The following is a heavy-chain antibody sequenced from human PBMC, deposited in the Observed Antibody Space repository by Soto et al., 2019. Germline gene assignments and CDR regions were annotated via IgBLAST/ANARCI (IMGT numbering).Heavy chain of an antibody. CDR1: GFTFRVYS. Sequence: EVQLVESGGGLVQPGGSLGLSCSASGFTFRVYSMNWVRQAPGKGLEWVSYITSDERTIHYACSVKGRFTISRDNAKTSVYLQMTSLRDEDTAVYYCARSVEGHFDFWGQGILV. V-gene: IGHV3-48*02. CDR2: ITSDERTI. J-gene: IGHJ4*01. CDR3: ARSVEGHFDF. D-gene: IGHD6-19*01.